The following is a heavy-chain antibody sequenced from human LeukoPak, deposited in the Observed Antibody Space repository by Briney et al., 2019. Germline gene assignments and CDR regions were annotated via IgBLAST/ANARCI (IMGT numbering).Heavy chain of an antibody. V-gene: IGHV1-8*03. J-gene: IGHJ4*02. CDR1: GYTFTSYD. CDR3: ARGRRWLQFLFDY. Sequence: ASVKVSCKASGYTFTSYDINWMRQATGQGLEWMGWMNPNSGNTGYAQKFQGRVTITRNSSISTDYMELSSLRSEDTAVYYCARGRRWLQFLFDYWGQGTLVTVSS. CDR2: MNPNSGNT. D-gene: IGHD5-24*01.